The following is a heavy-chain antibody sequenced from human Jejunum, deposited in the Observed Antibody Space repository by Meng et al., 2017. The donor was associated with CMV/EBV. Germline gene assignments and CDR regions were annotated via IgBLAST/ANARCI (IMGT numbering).Heavy chain of an antibody. V-gene: IGHV3-23*01. CDR3: AREREPQWRFYGMDV. Sequence: SGFYFSSYAMSWVRQAPGKGLEWLSALNGDGGKTYYPDSLKGRFTISRDNSKNTLYLQMNSLKVEDTAVYYCAREREPQWRFYGMDVWGQGTTVTVSS. CDR1: GFYFSSYA. D-gene: IGHD6-19*01. CDR2: LNGDGGKT. J-gene: IGHJ6*02.